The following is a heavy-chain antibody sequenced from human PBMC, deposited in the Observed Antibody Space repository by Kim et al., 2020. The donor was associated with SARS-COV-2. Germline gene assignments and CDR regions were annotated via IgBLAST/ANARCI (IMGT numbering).Heavy chain of an antibody. CDR3: ATVSGYSFGSFDY. Sequence: YEPKFQGRVNLTEDTYTDTAYMELSSLRSEDTAVYYCATVSGYSFGSFDYWGQGTLVTVSS. D-gene: IGHD5-18*01. J-gene: IGHJ4*02. V-gene: IGHV1-24*01.